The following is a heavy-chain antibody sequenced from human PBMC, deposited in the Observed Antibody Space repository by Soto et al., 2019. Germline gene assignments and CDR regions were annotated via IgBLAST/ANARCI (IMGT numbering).Heavy chain of an antibody. CDR2: IGGSGGST. J-gene: IGHJ6*02. V-gene: IGHV3-23*01. D-gene: IGHD2-15*01. CDR3: AKTRGQYCSGGSCPHYYYGMDV. Sequence: GGSLRLSCAASGFTFSSYTMSWVRQAPGKGLEWVSAIGGSGGSTYYADSVKGRFTISRDNSKNTLFLQMSSLRAEDTAVYYCAKTRGQYCSGGSCPHYYYGMDVWGQGTTVTVSS. CDR1: GFTFSSYT.